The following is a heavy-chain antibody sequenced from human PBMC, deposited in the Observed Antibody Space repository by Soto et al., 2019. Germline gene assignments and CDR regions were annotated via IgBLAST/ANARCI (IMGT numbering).Heavy chain of an antibody. CDR3: ARVKGIAAAGTRWLDP. CDR2: IYYSGST. Sequence: SATLSLTWTVSGGSISSYYWSWRRQPPGKGLEWIGYIYYSGSTNYNPSLKSRVTISVDTSKNQFSLKLSSVTAADTAVYYCARVKGIAAAGTRWLDPWGQGTLVTVSS. V-gene: IGHV4-59*01. CDR1: GGSISSYY. D-gene: IGHD6-13*01. J-gene: IGHJ5*02.